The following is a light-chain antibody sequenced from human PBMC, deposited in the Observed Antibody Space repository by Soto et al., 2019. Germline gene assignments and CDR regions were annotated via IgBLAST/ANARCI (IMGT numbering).Light chain of an antibody. CDR2: GAS. CDR1: QSVGVSY. V-gene: IGKV3-20*01. Sequence: EIVLTQSPGTLSLSPGERATLSCRASQSVGVSYLVWYQQRPGQAPRLLIYGASSRATGIPDRFSGSGSGTDFTLTISRLEPEDFAVYYCQQYGSSPWTFGQGTKVDIK. J-gene: IGKJ1*01. CDR3: QQYGSSPWT.